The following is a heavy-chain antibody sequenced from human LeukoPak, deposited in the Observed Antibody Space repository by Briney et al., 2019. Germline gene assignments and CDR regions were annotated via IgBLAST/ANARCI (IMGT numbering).Heavy chain of an antibody. V-gene: IGHV1-24*01. CDR1: GYTLTELS. J-gene: IGHJ4*02. Sequence: ASVKVSCKVSGYTLTELSMHWVRQAPGKGLEWMGGFDPEDGETIYAQKFQGRVTMTEDTSTDTAYMELSSLRYEDTAVYYCATDRRGYDSSKYDYWGQGTLVTVSS. CDR2: FDPEDGET. D-gene: IGHD5-12*01. CDR3: ATDRRGYDSSKYDY.